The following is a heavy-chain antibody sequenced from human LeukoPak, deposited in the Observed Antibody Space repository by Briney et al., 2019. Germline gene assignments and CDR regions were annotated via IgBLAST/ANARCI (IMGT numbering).Heavy chain of an antibody. D-gene: IGHD6-13*01. V-gene: IGHV3-53*01. J-gene: IGHJ5*02. Sequence: GGSLRLSCAASGFTVSSNYMSWVRQAPGKGLEWVSVIYSGGSTYYADSVKGRFTISRDNSKNTLYLQMNSLRAEDTAVYYCARDLPGIAAASHPWGQGTLVTVSS. CDR2: IYSGGST. CDR3: ARDLPGIAAASHP. CDR1: GFTVSSNY.